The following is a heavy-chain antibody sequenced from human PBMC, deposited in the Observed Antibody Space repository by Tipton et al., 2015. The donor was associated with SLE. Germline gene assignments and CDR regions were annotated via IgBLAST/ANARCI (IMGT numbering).Heavy chain of an antibody. CDR3: ARDAYCSGGSCYGFDS. CDR1: GYSISSGYY. V-gene: IGHV4-28*03. D-gene: IGHD2-15*01. Sequence: TLSLTCAVSGYSISSGYYWGWIRQPPGKGLEWIGYVYGSGSTHYNPSLTSRVTMSVDTSKNQFSLTVSSVTAADTAVYHCARDAYCSGGSCYGFDSWGPGTLVAVSS. CDR2: VYGSGST. J-gene: IGHJ4*02.